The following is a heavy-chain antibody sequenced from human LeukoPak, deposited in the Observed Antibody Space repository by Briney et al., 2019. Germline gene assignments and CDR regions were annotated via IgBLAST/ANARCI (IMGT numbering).Heavy chain of an antibody. Sequence: SETLSLTCAVYGGSFSGYYWSWIRQPPGKGLEWIGEINHSGSTNYNPSLKSRVTISVDTSKNQFSLKLSSVTAADTAVYYCARAEYYFDYWGQGTLVTVSS. CDR2: INHSGST. CDR1: GGSFSGYY. CDR3: ARAEYYFDY. V-gene: IGHV4-34*01. J-gene: IGHJ4*02.